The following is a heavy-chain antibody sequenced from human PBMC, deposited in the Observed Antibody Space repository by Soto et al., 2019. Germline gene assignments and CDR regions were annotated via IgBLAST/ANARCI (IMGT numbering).Heavy chain of an antibody. D-gene: IGHD2-21*02. J-gene: IGHJ4*02. Sequence: SETLSLTCTVSGGSISSSSYYWGWIRQPPGKGLEWIGSIYYSGSTYYNPSLKSRVTISVDTSKNQFSLKLSSVTAADTAVFYCARDLGRDGDYWGQGTLVTVSS. CDR1: GGSISSSSYY. V-gene: IGHV4-39*02. CDR2: IYYSGST. CDR3: ARDLGRDGDY.